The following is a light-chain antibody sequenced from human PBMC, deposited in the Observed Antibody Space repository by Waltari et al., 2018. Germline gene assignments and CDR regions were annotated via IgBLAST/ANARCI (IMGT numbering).Light chain of an antibody. CDR1: SRDVGRFTY. V-gene: IGLV2-8*01. J-gene: IGLJ1*01. CDR3: SSYAGNNIYV. Sequence: QSALTQPPSASGSPGQSVTLSCAGTSRDVGRFTYVSWFQQHPGKAPKLIIYEVNKRPSGVPDRFSGSKSGDTASLTVSGLQAEDEADYYCSSYAGNNIYVFGTATKVTVL. CDR2: EVN.